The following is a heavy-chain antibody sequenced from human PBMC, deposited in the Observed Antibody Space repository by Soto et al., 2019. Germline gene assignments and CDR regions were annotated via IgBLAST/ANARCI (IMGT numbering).Heavy chain of an antibody. Sequence: SGGSLRLSCAASGFTFSSYGMHWVRQAPGKGLEWVAVISYDGSNKYYADSVKGRFTISRDNSKNTLYLQMNSLRAEDTAVYYCAKDRKAAAGSFDLWGRGTLVTVSS. CDR3: AKDRKAAAGSFDL. CDR2: ISYDGSNK. J-gene: IGHJ2*01. D-gene: IGHD6-13*01. CDR1: GFTFSSYG. V-gene: IGHV3-30*18.